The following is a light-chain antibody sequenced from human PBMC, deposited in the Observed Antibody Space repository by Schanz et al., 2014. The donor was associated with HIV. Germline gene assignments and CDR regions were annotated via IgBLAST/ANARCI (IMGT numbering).Light chain of an antibody. V-gene: IGLV1-40*01. CDR1: SSNIGAGYD. Sequence: QSVLTQPPSVSGAPGQRVSISCTGGSSNIGAGYDVHWYQQLPGTAPKLLIYGNTNRPSGVPDRFSGSKSGASASLAITGVQAEDEADYYCQTYDSSLSANFGGGTKLTVL. CDR2: GNT. J-gene: IGLJ2*01. CDR3: QTYDSSLSAN.